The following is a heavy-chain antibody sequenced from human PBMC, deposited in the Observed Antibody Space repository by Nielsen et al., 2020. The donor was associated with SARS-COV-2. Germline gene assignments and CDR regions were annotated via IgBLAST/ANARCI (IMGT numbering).Heavy chain of an antibody. V-gene: IGHV4-61*05. J-gene: IGHJ4*02. D-gene: IGHD4-17*01. CDR2: IYYSGST. Sequence: WIRQPPGKGLEWIGYIYYSGSTNYNPSLKSRVTISVDKSKNQFSLKLSSVTAADTAVYYCASGGVYGDLEDWGQGTLVTVSS. CDR3: ASGGVYGDLED.